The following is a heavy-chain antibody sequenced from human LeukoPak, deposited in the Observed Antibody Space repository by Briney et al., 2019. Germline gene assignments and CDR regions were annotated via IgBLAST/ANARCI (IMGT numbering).Heavy chain of an antibody. J-gene: IGHJ5*02. CDR3: ARGHPDYYADNPNWFDP. Sequence: TASETLSLTCTVSGDSISSYCWSWIRQPPGKGLEWIGYIFYIGSTSYNPSLKSRVTISVDKSKNHFSLKLTSVTAADTAVYYCARGHPDYYADNPNWFDPWGQGTLVTVSS. V-gene: IGHV4-59*01. CDR2: IFYIGST. D-gene: IGHD3-10*01. CDR1: GDSISSYC.